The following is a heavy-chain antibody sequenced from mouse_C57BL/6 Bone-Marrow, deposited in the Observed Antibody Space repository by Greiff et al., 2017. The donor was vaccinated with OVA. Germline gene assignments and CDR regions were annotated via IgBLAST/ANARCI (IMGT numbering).Heavy chain of an antibody. CDR3: ARGGYYDYDGGAWFAY. CDR1: GYTFTDYN. J-gene: IGHJ3*01. D-gene: IGHD2-4*01. CDR2: INSNNGGT. V-gene: IGHV1-18*01. Sequence: VQLQQSGPELAKPGASVKIPCKASGYTFTDYNMDWVKQSHGKSLEWIGDINSNNGGTIYNQKFKGKATLTVDKSSSTAYMELCSLTSEDTAVYYCARGGYYDYDGGAWFAYWGRGTLVTVSA.